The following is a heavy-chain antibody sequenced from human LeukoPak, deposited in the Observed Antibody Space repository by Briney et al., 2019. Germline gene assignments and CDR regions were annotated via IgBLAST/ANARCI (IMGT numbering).Heavy chain of an antibody. Sequence: SETLSLTCTVSGGSISSSSYYWGWIRQPPGKGLEWIGSIYYSGSTNYNPSLKSRVTISLDTSKNQFSLKLSSVTAADTAVYYCARGDSSSPCYIDYWGQGILVTVSS. CDR2: IYYSGST. V-gene: IGHV4-39*07. CDR3: ARGDSSSPCYIDY. D-gene: IGHD6-6*01. CDR1: GGSISSSSYY. J-gene: IGHJ4*02.